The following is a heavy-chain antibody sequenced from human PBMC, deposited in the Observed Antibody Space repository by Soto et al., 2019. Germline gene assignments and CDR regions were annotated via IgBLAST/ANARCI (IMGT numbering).Heavy chain of an antibody. CDR3: ARETYYDSSGYYMNWFDP. J-gene: IGHJ5*02. CDR1: GFTFSSYG. Sequence: QVQLVESGGGVVQPGRSLRLSCAASGFTFSSYGMHWVRQAPGKGLEWVAVIWYDGSNKYYADSVKGRFTISRDNSKNTLYLQMNSLRAEDTAVYYCARETYYDSSGYYMNWFDPWGQGTLVTVSS. V-gene: IGHV3-33*01. D-gene: IGHD3-22*01. CDR2: IWYDGSNK.